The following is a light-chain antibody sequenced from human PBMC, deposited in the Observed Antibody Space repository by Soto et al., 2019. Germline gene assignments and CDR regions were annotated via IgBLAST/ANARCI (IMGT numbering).Light chain of an antibody. Sequence: QSVLTQPPSVSGAPGQRITISCTGSSSNIGAGYDVHWYQQVPGTAPKLLIYGNNNRPSGVPDRFSGSKSGTSASLAITGLQAEDEADYYCQSYDSSLSGSVFGGGTQLIVL. CDR2: GNN. J-gene: IGLJ7*01. V-gene: IGLV1-40*01. CDR1: SSNIGAGYD. CDR3: QSYDSSLSGSV.